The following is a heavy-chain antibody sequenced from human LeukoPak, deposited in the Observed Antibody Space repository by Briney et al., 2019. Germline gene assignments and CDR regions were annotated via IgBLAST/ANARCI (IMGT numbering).Heavy chain of an antibody. CDR3: ARDQWRLFDY. J-gene: IGHJ4*02. V-gene: IGHV3-7*04. Sequence: GESLRLSCAASGFTFSNYWMSWVRQAPGKGLEWVANIKEDGSDTYFVDSVRGRFTISRDNAKNLLFLHMNSLRGEDTAVYYCARDQWRLFDYWGQGALVTVSS. D-gene: IGHD2-21*02. CDR2: IKEDGSDT. CDR1: GFTFSNYW.